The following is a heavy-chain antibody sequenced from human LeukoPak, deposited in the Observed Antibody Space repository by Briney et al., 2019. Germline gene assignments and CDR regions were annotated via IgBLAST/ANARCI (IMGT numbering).Heavy chain of an antibody. CDR1: GFTFSNYN. CDR3: AKDSSAGSNPYFDY. CDR2: ISSSSTYI. D-gene: IGHD6-13*01. Sequence: PGGSLRLSCAVSGFTFSNYNMNWVRQAPGKGLEWVSSISSSSTYIFYADSVKGRFTISRDNAKKSLYLEMNSLRAEDTALYYCAKDSSAGSNPYFDYWGQGTLVTVPS. V-gene: IGHV3-21*04. J-gene: IGHJ4*02.